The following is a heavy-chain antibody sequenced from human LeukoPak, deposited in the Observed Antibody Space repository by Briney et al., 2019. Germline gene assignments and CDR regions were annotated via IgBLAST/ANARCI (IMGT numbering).Heavy chain of an antibody. CDR3: PMDGLGSAFDY. Sequence: GCLRLSCAASGCTFSSYWVTWGRRAPGKGLEGVANIKQDGSGGYYVDSVKGPFTISRDNAKNSLYLQMNSLRAEDTAVYYCPMDGLGSAFDYWGQGTLVTVSS. D-gene: IGHD3/OR15-3a*01. J-gene: IGHJ4*02. V-gene: IGHV3-7*04. CDR2: IKQDGSGG. CDR1: GCTFSSYW.